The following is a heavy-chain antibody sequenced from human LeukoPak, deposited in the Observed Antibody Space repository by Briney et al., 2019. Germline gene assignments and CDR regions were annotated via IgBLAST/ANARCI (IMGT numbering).Heavy chain of an antibody. CDR1: GLTFSNVW. CDR3: VRYGPRNYFDY. Sequence: TPGGSLRLSCAASGLTFSNVWMSWVRQAPGKGLERVGRIKSKTDGGTTDYAAPVKGRFTISTDDSKNTLHLQMNSLKTEDTAVYYCVRYGPRNYFDYWGQGTLVTVSS. V-gene: IGHV3-15*01. CDR2: IKSKTDGGTT. J-gene: IGHJ4*02. D-gene: IGHD4-17*01.